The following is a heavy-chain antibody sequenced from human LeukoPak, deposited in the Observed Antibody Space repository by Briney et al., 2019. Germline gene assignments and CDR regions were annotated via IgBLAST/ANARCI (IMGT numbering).Heavy chain of an antibody. V-gene: IGHV3-30*18. Sequence: GGSLKLSCAASGFTFSSYGMHWVRQAPGKGLEWVAVISYDGSNKYYAVSVKGRFTISRDNSKNTLYLQMNSLRAEDTAVYYCAKLSTGTQGNYWGQGTLVTVSS. CDR1: GFTFSSYG. CDR2: ISYDGSNK. D-gene: IGHD1-1*01. CDR3: AKLSTGTQGNY. J-gene: IGHJ4*02.